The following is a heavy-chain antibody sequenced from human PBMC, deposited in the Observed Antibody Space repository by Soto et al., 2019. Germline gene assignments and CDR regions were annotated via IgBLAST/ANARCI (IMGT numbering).Heavy chain of an antibody. D-gene: IGHD1-7*01. CDR1: GGSISSDGYS. CDR3: ASQNWNYLV. Sequence: QLQLQESGSGLVKPSQTLSLTFAVSGGSISSDGYSWTWIRQPPGKGLEWIGYIYHSGSTYYIPSLKSRVTISMDRSKNQFALQLTSVTAEDTAVYYCASQNWNYLVWGQGTLVTVSS. J-gene: IGHJ4*02. CDR2: IYHSGST. V-gene: IGHV4-30-2*01.